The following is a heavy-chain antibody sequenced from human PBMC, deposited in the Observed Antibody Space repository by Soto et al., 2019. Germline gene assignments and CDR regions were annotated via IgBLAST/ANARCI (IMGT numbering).Heavy chain of an antibody. Sequence: PGGSLRLSCAASGFTFSNYAMHWVRQAPGKGLEWVAVIWYDGSNKYYVDSVKGRFTISRDNSKNTLYLQMNSLRAEDTAVYYCASKYSGYDRGAFDIWGQGTMVNVSS. V-gene: IGHV3-33*01. CDR2: IWYDGSNK. J-gene: IGHJ3*02. CDR3: ASKYSGYDRGAFDI. D-gene: IGHD5-12*01. CDR1: GFTFSNYA.